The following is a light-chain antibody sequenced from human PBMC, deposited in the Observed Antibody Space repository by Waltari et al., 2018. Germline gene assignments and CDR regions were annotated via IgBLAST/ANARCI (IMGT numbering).Light chain of an antibody. V-gene: IGKV3-20*01. CDR2: GAS. CDR3: QHYVRLPAT. J-gene: IGKJ1*01. CDR1: QSVRGS. Sequence: TVLTQSPGTLSLSPGASATLSCRASQSVRGSLAWYQQKAGQAPRLLIYGASSRATGIPDRFSGSGSGTDFSLTISRLEPEDFAVYYCQHYVRLPATFGQGTKVEI.